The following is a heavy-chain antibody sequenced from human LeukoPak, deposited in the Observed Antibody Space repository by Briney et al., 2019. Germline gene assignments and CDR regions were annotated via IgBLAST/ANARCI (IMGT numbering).Heavy chain of an antibody. CDR3: ARRSGGESRYFDN. CDR1: GYTFTYYY. V-gene: IGHV1-46*01. Sequence: ASVKVSCKASGYTFTYYYMHWVRQAPGQGLEWMGIINPSGGSPTYAQKFQGRVTMTSDTSTRTVYMELSSLRSEDTAVYYCARRSGGESRYFDNWGQGTLLSVSS. D-gene: IGHD2-15*01. CDR2: INPSGGSP. J-gene: IGHJ4*02.